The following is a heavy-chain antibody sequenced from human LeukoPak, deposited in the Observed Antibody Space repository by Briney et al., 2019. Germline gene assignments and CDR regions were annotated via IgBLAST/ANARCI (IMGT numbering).Heavy chain of an antibody. CDR2: IYYSGST. CDR1: GGSISSSSYY. V-gene: IGHV4-39*01. Sequence: PSETLSLTCTVSGGSISSSSYYWGWIRQPPGKGLEWIGSIYYSGSTYYNPSLKSRVTISIDTSKNQFSLKLSSVTAADTAVFYCARHVGYCSSTSCSYFDYWGQGTLVTVSS. J-gene: IGHJ4*02. D-gene: IGHD2-2*01. CDR3: ARHVGYCSSTSCSYFDY.